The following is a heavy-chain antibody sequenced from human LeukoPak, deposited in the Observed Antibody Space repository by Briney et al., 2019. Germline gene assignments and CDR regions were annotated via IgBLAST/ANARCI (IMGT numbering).Heavy chain of an antibody. CDR3: ARDTLDYGGNSEWYFDY. D-gene: IGHD4-23*01. J-gene: IGHJ4*02. CDR1: GYTFTSYY. V-gene: IGHV1-46*01. Sequence: ASVKVSCKASGYTFTSYYMHWVRQALGQGLEWMGIINPSGGSTSYAQKFQGRVTMTRDTSTSTVYMELSSLRSEDTAVYYCARDTLDYGGNSEWYFDYWGQGTLVTVSS. CDR2: INPSGGST.